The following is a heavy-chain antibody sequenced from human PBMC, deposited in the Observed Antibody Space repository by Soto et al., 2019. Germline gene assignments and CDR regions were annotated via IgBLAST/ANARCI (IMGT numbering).Heavy chain of an antibody. Sequence: ASVKVSCKASGYPFTGYYMHWVRQAPGQGLEWMGWINPNSGGTNYAQKFQGWVTMTRDTSISTAYMELSRLRSDDTAVYYCARAVYYGSGSYYNDPDYFDYWGQGTLVTVSS. J-gene: IGHJ4*02. CDR1: GYPFTGYY. CDR2: INPNSGGT. V-gene: IGHV1-2*04. CDR3: ARAVYYGSGSYYNDPDYFDY. D-gene: IGHD3-10*01.